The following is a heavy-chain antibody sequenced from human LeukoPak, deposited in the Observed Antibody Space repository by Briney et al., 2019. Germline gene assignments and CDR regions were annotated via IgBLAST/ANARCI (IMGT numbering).Heavy chain of an antibody. Sequence: GGSLRLSCAASGFTFNAYSMNWVRQAPGKGLEWVSSITSSGSYIYNRDSLKGRFTISRDNARNSLYLQMNSLRDDDTAVCYCARGTDSGYDSTGSFDYWGQGALVTVSS. CDR1: GFTFNAYS. V-gene: IGHV3-21*01. D-gene: IGHD5-12*01. CDR2: ITSSGSYI. J-gene: IGHJ4*02. CDR3: ARGTDSGYDSTGSFDY.